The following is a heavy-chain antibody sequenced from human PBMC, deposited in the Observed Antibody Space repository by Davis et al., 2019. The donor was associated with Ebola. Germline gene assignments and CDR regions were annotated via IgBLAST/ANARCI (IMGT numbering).Heavy chain of an antibody. CDR1: GYTFTSYY. J-gene: IGHJ6*02. CDR3: ARHSPDRVSLWFGGMDV. Sequence: ASVPISCQASGYTFTSYYMHWVRQAPGQGLEWMGIINPSGGSTSYAQKFQGRVTITADKSTSTAYMELSSLRSEDTAMYYCARHSPDRVSLWFGGMDVWGQGTTVTVSS. D-gene: IGHD3-10*01. V-gene: IGHV1-46*01. CDR2: INPSGGST.